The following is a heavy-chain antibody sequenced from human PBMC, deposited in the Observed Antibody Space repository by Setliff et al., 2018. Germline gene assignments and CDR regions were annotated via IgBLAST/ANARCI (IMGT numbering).Heavy chain of an antibody. CDR1: GGSFSTYY. Sequence: SETLSLTCAVYGGSFSTYYWIWIRQPPGKGLEWIGEINHSGSTNYNPSLKSRVTISVDASKNHFSQKVHSLTTADTAVYYCARPLAAGELSGALDIWGQGTMVTVSS. CDR2: INHSGST. V-gene: IGHV4-34*01. J-gene: IGHJ3*02. CDR3: ARPLAAGELSGALDI. D-gene: IGHD6-13*01.